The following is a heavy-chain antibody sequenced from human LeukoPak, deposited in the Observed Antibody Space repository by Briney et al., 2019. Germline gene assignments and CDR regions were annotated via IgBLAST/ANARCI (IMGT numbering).Heavy chain of an antibody. V-gene: IGHV4-30-4*08. J-gene: IGHJ4*02. CDR1: GGSISRADYY. Sequence: SETLSLTCTVSGGSISRADYYWSWIRQPPGKGLEWIGYIYYSGSTYYNPSLKSRATISVDTSKNQFSLKLSSVTAADTAVYYCARDSDFWSGYYYFDYWGQGTVVTVSS. CDR3: ARDSDFWSGYYYFDY. CDR2: IYYSGST. D-gene: IGHD3-3*01.